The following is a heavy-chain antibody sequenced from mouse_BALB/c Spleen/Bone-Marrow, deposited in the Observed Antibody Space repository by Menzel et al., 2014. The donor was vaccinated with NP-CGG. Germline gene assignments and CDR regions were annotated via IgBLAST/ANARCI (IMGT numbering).Heavy chain of an antibody. J-gene: IGHJ4*01. Sequence: VQLKHSGPELVKPGASVKVSCKASGYTFTSFVMHWVKQKPGQGLEWIGYINPDNDGTKYNEKFKGKATLTSDKSSTTAYMELSSLTSEDSAVYYCARTMIYFYAMDYWGQGTSVTVSS. CDR1: GYTFTSFV. D-gene: IGHD2-4*01. CDR3: ARTMIYFYAMDY. CDR2: INPDNDGT. V-gene: IGHV1-14*01.